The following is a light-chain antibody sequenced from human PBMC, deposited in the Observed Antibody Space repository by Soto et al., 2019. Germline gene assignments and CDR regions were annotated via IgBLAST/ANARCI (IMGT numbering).Light chain of an antibody. V-gene: IGKV3-15*01. CDR2: GAS. J-gene: IGKJ1*01. CDR1: QSVSSS. Sequence: DIVMTQSPATLSVSPGERATLSCRASQSVSSSLAWYQQKPGRSPRLLIYGASTRATGIPARFSGSGSGTEFTLTISSLQSEDFAFYYCLQYNDWWTFGQGTKVEIK. CDR3: LQYNDWWT.